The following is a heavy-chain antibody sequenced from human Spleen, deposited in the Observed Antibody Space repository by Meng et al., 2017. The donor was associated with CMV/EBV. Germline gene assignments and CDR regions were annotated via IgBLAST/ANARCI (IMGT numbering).Heavy chain of an antibody. V-gene: IGHV4-34*01. CDR1: GGSFSGYY. J-gene: IGHJ4*02. Sequence: LQQWGAGLLKPSEPLSLTCAVYGGSFSGYYWSWIRQPPGKGLEWIGEIYHSGSTNYNPSLKSRVTISVDKSKNQFSLNLSSVTAADTAVYYCARVGQWLPIDYWGQGTLVTVSS. CDR2: IYHSGST. CDR3: ARVGQWLPIDY. D-gene: IGHD6-19*01.